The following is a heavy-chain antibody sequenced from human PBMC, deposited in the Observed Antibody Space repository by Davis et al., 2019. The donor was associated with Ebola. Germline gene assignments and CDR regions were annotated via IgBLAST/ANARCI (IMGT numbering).Heavy chain of an antibody. J-gene: IGHJ4*02. D-gene: IGHD2-15*01. CDR2: INWNGGST. CDR3: AREGRYCNGNTCYGGTLDY. CDR1: GFTFDDYA. V-gene: IGHV3-20*04. Sequence: PGGSLRPSCAASGFTFDDYAMNWVRHAPGKGLEWVSGINWNGGSTGYADSVKGRFTISRDNAKNSLYLQMNSLRVEDTALYYCAREGRYCNGNTCYGGTLDYWGQGTLVTVSS.